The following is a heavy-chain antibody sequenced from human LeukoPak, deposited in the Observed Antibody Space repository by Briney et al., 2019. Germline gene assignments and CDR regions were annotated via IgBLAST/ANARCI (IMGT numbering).Heavy chain of an antibody. CDR3: ATGLTYVDV. D-gene: IGHD4/OR15-4a*01. J-gene: IGHJ6*02. Sequence: SETLSLTCTVSGGSISSSSYYWDWIRQPPGKGLEWIGNLYDSGSTHYNPSLKSRVTISVDTSKNQFSLKLSSVTAADTAVYYCATGLTYVDVWGQGTTVTVSS. CDR1: GGSISSSSYY. V-gene: IGHV4-39*07. CDR2: LYDSGST.